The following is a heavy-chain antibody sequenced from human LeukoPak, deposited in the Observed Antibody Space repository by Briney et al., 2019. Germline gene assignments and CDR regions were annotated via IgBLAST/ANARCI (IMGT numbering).Heavy chain of an antibody. CDR3: ARGYCSSTSCYGYYYYGMDV. J-gene: IGHJ6*02. CDR2: ISSSSSYI. D-gene: IGHD2-2*01. V-gene: IGHV3-21*01. CDR1: GFTFSSKS. Sequence: GGSLRLSCAASGFTFSSKSMNWVRQAPGKGLEWVSSISSSSSYIYYADSVKGRFTISRDNAKNSLYLEMNSLRAEDTAVYCCARGYCSSTSCYGYYYYGMDVWGQGTTVTVSS.